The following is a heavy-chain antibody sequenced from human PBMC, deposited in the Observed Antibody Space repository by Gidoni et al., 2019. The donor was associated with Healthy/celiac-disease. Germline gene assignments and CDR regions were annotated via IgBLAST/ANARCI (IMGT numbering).Heavy chain of an antibody. CDR1: GYTFTSYY. D-gene: IGHD2-2*01. V-gene: IGHV1-46*01. CDR3: ARKGYCSSTSCSGYFDY. Sequence: QVQLVQSGAEVKKPGASVKVSCKASGYTFTSYYMHWVRQAPGQGLEWMGIINPSGGSTSYAQKFQGRVTMTRDTSTSTVYMELSSLRSEDTAVYYCARKGYCSSTSCSGYFDYWGQGTLVTVSS. J-gene: IGHJ4*02. CDR2: INPSGGST.